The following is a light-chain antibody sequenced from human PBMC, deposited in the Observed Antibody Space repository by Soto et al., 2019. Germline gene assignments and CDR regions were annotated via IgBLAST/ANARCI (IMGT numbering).Light chain of an antibody. Sequence: VLTQSPAILSLSPGERATLSCRASQSVARYLAWYQQKPGHSPRLLIYDASNRAPGIPARFSGGGSGTDFTLTISSPEPEDFATYYCQHRSNWPLMFTFGQGTKLEI. J-gene: IGKJ2*01. CDR3: QHRSNWPLMFT. CDR2: DAS. CDR1: QSVARY. V-gene: IGKV3-11*01.